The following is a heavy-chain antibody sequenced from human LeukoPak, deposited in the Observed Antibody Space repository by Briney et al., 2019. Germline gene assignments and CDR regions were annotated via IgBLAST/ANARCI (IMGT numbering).Heavy chain of an antibody. CDR3: ASQASGDFQH. D-gene: IGHD1-26*01. J-gene: IGHJ1*01. Sequence: GGSLRLSCAASGFTFNSYWMSWVRQAPGKGLEWVANIKLDGSEKYYVDSVKGRSTISRDNAKNSLYLQMNSLRAEDTAVYYCASQASGDFQHWGQGTLVTVSS. CDR1: GFTFNSYW. CDR2: IKLDGSEK. V-gene: IGHV3-7*01.